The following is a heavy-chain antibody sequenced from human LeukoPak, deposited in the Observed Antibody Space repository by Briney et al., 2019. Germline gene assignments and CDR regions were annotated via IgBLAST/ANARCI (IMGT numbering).Heavy chain of an antibody. V-gene: IGHV3-33*01. D-gene: IGHD3-10*01. CDR3: ARELFGSGSCPDY. CDR2: ILHDGSNN. J-gene: IGHJ4*02. CDR1: XYA. Sequence: XYAIXXVRXAXGXGXEXVALILHDGSNNYSPYSVNGRFTISRDNSKNTVYLQMNSLRAEDTAVYYCARELFGSGSCPDYWGQGTLVTVSS.